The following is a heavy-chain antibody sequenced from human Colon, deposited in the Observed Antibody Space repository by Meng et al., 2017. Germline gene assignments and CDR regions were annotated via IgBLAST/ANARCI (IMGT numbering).Heavy chain of an antibody. CDR1: GYTFTGYY. CDR2: VSPNSGVT. V-gene: IGHV1-2*02. J-gene: IGHJ5*01. Sequence: ASVKVSCKTSGYTFTGYYIYWMRQAPGQGLEWMGWVSPNSGVTNYAQKFQGRVTMTRDTSISTAYMELSRLRFDDTAIYYCTRGYSYGWFDSWGQGTRVTGAS. D-gene: IGHD5-18*01. CDR3: TRGYSYGWFDS.